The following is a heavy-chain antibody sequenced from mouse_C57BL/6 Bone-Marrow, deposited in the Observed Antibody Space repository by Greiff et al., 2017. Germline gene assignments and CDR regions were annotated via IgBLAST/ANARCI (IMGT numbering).Heavy chain of an antibody. D-gene: IGHD2-4*01. J-gene: IGHJ4*01. CDR1: GYAFSSSW. CDR3: ARLNVKGYDSFYYYAMDY. CDR2: IYPGDGDT. V-gene: IGHV1-82*01. Sequence: QVQLQQSGPELVKPGASVKISCKASGYAFSSSWMNWVKQRPGKGLEWIGRIYPGDGDTNYNGKFKGKATLTADKSSSTAYMQLSSLTSEDSAVYFCARLNVKGYDSFYYYAMDYWGQGTSVTVSS.